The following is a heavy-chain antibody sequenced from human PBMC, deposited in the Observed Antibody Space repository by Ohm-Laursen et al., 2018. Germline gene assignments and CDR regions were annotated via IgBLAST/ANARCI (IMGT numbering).Heavy chain of an antibody. CDR3: ARDLVDCSSTSCYYYYYGMDV. D-gene: IGHD2-2*01. V-gene: IGHV3-74*01. CDR2: INSDGSST. J-gene: IGHJ6*02. CDR1: GFTFSSYW. Sequence: GSLRLSCAASGFTFSSYWMHWVRQAPGKGLVWVSRINSDGSSTSYADSVKGRFTISRDNAKNTLYLQMNSLRAEDTAVYYCARDLVDCSSTSCYYYYYGMDVWGQGTTVTVSS.